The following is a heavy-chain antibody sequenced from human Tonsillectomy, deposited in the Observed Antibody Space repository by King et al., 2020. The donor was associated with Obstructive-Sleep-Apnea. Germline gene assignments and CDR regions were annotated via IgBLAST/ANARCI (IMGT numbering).Heavy chain of an antibody. D-gene: IGHD2-2*01. CDR2: VYSSGVI. CDR3: ARHEYGIGYAY. J-gene: IGHJ4*02. Sequence: VQLQESGPGLVKPSETLSLTCTVSGGSMRGFHWSWLRPPPGKGLEYVASVYSSGVITYNPSLRSRVTLSLDMSKEQFSLNLSSVMAADTALYFCARHEYGIGYAYWGQGALVTVSS. CDR1: GGSMRGFH. V-gene: IGHV4-59*08.